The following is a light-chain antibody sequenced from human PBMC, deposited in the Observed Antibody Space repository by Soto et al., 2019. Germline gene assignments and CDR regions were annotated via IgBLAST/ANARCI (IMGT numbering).Light chain of an antibody. CDR2: EAS. J-gene: IGLJ2*01. CDR1: SSDVGAYKF. Sequence: QSAPTQPASVSGSPGQSITISCTGTSSDVGAYKFVSWFQQHPGKAPKLMIYEASYRPSGVSNRFSGSKSGNTASLTILGLRSEDEADYYCSSLTTNTTVVFGGGTQLTVL. CDR3: SSLTTNTTVV. V-gene: IGLV2-14*01.